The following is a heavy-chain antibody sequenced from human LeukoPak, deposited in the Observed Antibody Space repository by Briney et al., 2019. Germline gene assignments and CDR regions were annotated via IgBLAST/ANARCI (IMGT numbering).Heavy chain of an antibody. CDR3: ARALGAITIDWFDP. D-gene: IGHD1-26*01. J-gene: IGHJ5*02. Sequence: SETLSLTCTVSGGSISSYYWSWIRQPPGKGLEWIGYIYYSGSTNYNPSLKSRVTISVDTSKNQFSLKLSSVTAADTAVYYCARALGAITIDWFDPWGQGTLVTVSS. CDR1: GGSISSYY. V-gene: IGHV4-59*01. CDR2: IYYSGST.